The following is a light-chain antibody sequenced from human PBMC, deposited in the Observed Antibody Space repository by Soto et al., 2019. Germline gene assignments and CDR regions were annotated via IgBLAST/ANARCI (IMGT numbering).Light chain of an antibody. Sequence: EIVLTQSPGTLSLSPGERATLSCRASQSVSSSCLAWYQQKPGQAPRLLIYGASSRPTGIPDRFSGSGSATEFTLTISRLEPEDFAVYYCQQYGGSPPEYPFGQGTKLEIK. V-gene: IGKV3-20*01. CDR3: QQYGGSPPEYP. CDR1: QSVSSSC. CDR2: GAS. J-gene: IGKJ2*01.